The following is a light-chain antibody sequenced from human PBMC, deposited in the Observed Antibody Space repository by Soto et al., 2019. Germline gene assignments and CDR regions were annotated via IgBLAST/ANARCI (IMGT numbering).Light chain of an antibody. CDR3: QQRTNCPPT. Sequence: EIVLTQSPATLSLSPGERATLSCRASQSVRNDLVWYHQKPGQAPRVLIYSASNRATGIPARFSGSGSGTDFTLTISSLAPEDFAVYYCQQRTNCPPTFGGGTKVEMK. CDR1: QSVRND. V-gene: IGKV3-11*01. J-gene: IGKJ4*01. CDR2: SAS.